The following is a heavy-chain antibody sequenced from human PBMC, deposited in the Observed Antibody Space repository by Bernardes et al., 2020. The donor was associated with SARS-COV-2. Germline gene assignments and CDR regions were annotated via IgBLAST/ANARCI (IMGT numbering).Heavy chain of an antibody. CDR1: GFSLSTSGMC. CDR3: ARIDTGYYGMDV. CDR2: IDWDDDK. Sequence: SGATLMKPTQTLTLTCTFSGFSLSTSGMCVSWIRQPPGKALEWLARIDWDDDKYYSTSLKTRPTISKDTSKNQVVLTMTNMDPVDTATYYCARIDTGYYGMDVWGQGTTVTVSS. J-gene: IGHJ6*02. D-gene: IGHD2-8*02. V-gene: IGHV2-70*11.